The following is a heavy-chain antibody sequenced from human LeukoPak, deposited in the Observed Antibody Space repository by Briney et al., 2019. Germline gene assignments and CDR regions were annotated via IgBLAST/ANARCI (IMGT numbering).Heavy chain of an antibody. J-gene: IGHJ4*02. D-gene: IGHD6-13*01. CDR1: GFTFSSYE. CDR3: AKDLYTSSWYVRAPDY. Sequence: GGSLRLSCAASGFTFSSYEMNWVRQTPGKGLEWVSSISGSGGSTYYTDSVKGRFTISRDNSKNTLYLQMNSLRAEDTAVYFCAKDLYTSSWYVRAPDYWGQGTLVTVSS. CDR2: ISGSGGST. V-gene: IGHV3-23*01.